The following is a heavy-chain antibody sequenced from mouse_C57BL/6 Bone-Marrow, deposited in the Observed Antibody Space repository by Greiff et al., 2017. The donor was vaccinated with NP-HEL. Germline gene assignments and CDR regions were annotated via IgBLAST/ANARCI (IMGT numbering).Heavy chain of an antibody. V-gene: IGHV5-9*01. CDR3: ARHYGRAMDY. D-gene: IGHD1-1*01. J-gene: IGHJ4*01. Sequence: EVKLVESGGGLVKPGGSLKLSCAASGFTFSSYTMSWVRQTPEKRLEWVATISGGGGNTYYPDSVKGRFTISRDNATNTLYLQMSSLRSEDTALYYSARHYGRAMDYWGQGTSVTLSS. CDR1: GFTFSSYT. CDR2: ISGGGGNT.